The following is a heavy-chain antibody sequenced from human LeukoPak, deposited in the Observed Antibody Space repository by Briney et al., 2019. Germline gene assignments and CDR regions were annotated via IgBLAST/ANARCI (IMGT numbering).Heavy chain of an antibody. CDR2: IYYSGST. J-gene: IGHJ4*02. D-gene: IGHD6-6*01. Sequence: SETLSLTCTVSGGSISSSDYHWGWIRQPPGKGLECIGSIYYSGSTYYNPSLKSRVTISVDTSKNQFSLKLSSVTAADTAVYYCAGDTSIAPRYLDYWGQGTLVTVSS. V-gene: IGHV4-39*01. CDR1: GGSISSSDYH. CDR3: AGDTSIAPRYLDY.